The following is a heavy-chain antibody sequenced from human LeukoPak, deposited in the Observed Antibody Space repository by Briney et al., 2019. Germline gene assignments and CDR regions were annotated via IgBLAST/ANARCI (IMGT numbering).Heavy chain of an antibody. V-gene: IGHV3-30*18. CDR2: ISYDGSNK. D-gene: IGHD6-19*01. CDR1: GFTFSSYG. J-gene: IGHJ4*02. CDR3: AKGRGIAVAVLDY. Sequence: GGSLRLSCAASGFTFSSYGMHWVRQAPGKGLEWVAVISYDGSNKYYADSVKGRFTISRDNSKNTLYLQMNSLRAEDTAVYYCAKGRGIAVAVLDYWGQGTLVTVSS.